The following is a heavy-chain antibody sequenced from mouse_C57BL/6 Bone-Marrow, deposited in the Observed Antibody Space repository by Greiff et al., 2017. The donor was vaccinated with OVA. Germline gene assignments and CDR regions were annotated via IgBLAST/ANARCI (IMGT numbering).Heavy chain of an antibody. CDR3: ARSEGRVRRTPAWCAY. Sequence: QVQLKQSGAELVMPGASVKLSCKASGYTFTSYWMHWVKQRPGQGLEWIGEIDPSDSYTNYNQKFKGKSTLTVDKSSSTAYMQLSSLTSEDSAVYYCARSEGRVRRTPAWCAYWGQGTLVTVSA. D-gene: IGHD2-14*01. V-gene: IGHV1-69*01. J-gene: IGHJ3*01. CDR2: IDPSDSYT. CDR1: GYTFTSYW.